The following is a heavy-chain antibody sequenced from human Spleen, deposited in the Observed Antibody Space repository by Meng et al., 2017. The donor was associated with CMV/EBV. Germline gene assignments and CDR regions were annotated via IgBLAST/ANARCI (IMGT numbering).Heavy chain of an antibody. CDR3: AVTTGLFVDY. CDR1: GGSITNDNYY. Sequence: SETLSLTCTISGGSITNDNYYWAWIRQPPGKGLEWIGYVYYSGSTNYNPSLKSRVTMSVDTSKSQFSLKLNSVTAADTAVYFCAVTTGLFVDYWGQGTLVTVSS. J-gene: IGHJ4*02. CDR2: VYYSGST. D-gene: IGHD3-22*01. V-gene: IGHV4-61*01.